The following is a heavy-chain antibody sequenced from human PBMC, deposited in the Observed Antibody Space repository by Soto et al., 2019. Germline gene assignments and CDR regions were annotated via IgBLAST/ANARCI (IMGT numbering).Heavy chain of an antibody. Sequence: PGGSLRLSCAASGFTFDDYAMHWVRQAPGKGLEWVSGISWNSGSIGYADSVKGRFTISRDNAKNSLYLQMNSLRAEDTALYYCAKVGDSNYYYYYGMDVWGQGTTVTVSS. V-gene: IGHV3-9*01. D-gene: IGHD4-4*01. CDR3: AKVGDSNYYYYYGMDV. CDR2: ISWNSGSI. J-gene: IGHJ6*02. CDR1: GFTFDDYA.